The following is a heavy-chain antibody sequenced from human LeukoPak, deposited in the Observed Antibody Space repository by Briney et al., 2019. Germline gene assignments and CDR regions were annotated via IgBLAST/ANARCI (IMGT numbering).Heavy chain of an antibody. J-gene: IGHJ4*02. CDR3: ARDRDWGSSYFDY. D-gene: IGHD3-16*01. CDR2: IYATGTT. Sequence: SETLSLTCTVSGASISTYYWSWIRQPAGKGLEWIGRIYATGTTNYNPSLKSRVTTTVDTSKNQFSLKLSSVTAADTAVCYCARDRDWGSSYFDYWGQGTLVSVSS. CDR1: GASISTYY. V-gene: IGHV4-4*07.